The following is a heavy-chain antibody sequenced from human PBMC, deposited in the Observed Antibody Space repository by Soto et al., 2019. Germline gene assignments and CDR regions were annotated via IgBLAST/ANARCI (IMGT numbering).Heavy chain of an antibody. CDR1: GFTFSSYS. V-gene: IGHV3-48*02. Sequence: EVQLVESGGGLVQPGGSLRLSCAASGFTFSSYSMNWVRQAPGKGLEWVSYISSSSSTIYYADSVKGRFTISRDNAKNSLYLQMNSLRDEDTAVYYCARAFETATTHYYYYGMDVWGQGTTVTVSS. CDR2: ISSSSSTI. D-gene: IGHD4-17*01. CDR3: ARAFETATTHYYYYGMDV. J-gene: IGHJ6*02.